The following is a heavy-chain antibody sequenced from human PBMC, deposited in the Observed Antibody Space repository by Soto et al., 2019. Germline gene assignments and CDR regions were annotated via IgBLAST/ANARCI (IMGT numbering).Heavy chain of an antibody. CDR1: GASLSSSRW. J-gene: IGHJ4*02. Sequence: QVQLQESGPGLVKPSGTLSLTCAVSGASLSSSRWGSWARQPPGKGLEWIGEFNHRGSTNTKPSLKSRVTISVDKSKNQFSLNLTSLTAADTAVYYCVRDDSPSGSYFYWGQGILVTVSS. CDR2: FNHRGST. V-gene: IGHV4-4*02. CDR3: VRDDSPSGSYFY. D-gene: IGHD1-26*01.